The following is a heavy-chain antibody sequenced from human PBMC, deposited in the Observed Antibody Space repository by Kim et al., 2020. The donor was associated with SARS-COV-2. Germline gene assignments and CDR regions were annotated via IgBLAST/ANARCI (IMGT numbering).Heavy chain of an antibody. CDR3: ARGYCSCGSCYGP. CDR1: GGSISSYY. Sequence: SETLSLTCTVSGGSISSYYWSWIRQPPGKGLEWIGYIYYSGSTNYNPSLKSRVTISVDTSKNQFSLKLSSVTAADTAVYYCARGYCSCGSCYGPWGQGTL. D-gene: IGHD2-15*01. CDR2: IYYSGST. J-gene: IGHJ5*02. V-gene: IGHV4-59*08.